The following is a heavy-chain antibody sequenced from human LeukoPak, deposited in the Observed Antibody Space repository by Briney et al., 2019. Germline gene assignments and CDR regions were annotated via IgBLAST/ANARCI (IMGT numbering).Heavy chain of an antibody. CDR1: GYTFTSYD. V-gene: IGHV1-8*01. Sequence: ASVKVSCKASGYTFTSYDINWVRQATGQGLEWMGWMNPNSGNTGYAQKFQGRVTMTRNTSISTAYMELSSLRSEDTAVYYCATDLAAAGTTDYYYYYGMDVWGQGTTVTVSS. J-gene: IGHJ6*02. CDR3: ATDLAAAGTTDYYYYYGMDV. CDR2: MNPNSGNT. D-gene: IGHD6-13*01.